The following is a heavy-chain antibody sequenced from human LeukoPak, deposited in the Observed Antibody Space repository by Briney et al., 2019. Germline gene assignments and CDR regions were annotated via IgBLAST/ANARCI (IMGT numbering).Heavy chain of an antibody. J-gene: IGHJ6*02. Sequence: GGSLRLSCAASGFTVSSNYMSWVRQATGKGLEWVSAIGTAGDTYYPGSVKGRFTISRENAKNSLYLQMNSLRAGDTAVYYCARGSHYDFWSGYYYYGMDVWGQGTTVTVSS. D-gene: IGHD3-3*01. V-gene: IGHV3-13*01. CDR3: ARGSHYDFWSGYYYYGMDV. CDR1: GFTVSSNY. CDR2: IGTAGDT.